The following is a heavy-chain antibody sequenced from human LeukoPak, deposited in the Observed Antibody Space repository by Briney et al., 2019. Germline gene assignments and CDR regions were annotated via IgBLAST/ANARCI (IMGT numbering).Heavy chain of an antibody. J-gene: IGHJ5*02. CDR3: AKGIFGVVITNNWFDP. D-gene: IGHD3-3*01. Sequence: GGSLRLSCEASGFTFSSYWMHWVRQAPGKGLVWVSGISWNSGSIGYADSVKGRFTISRDNAKNSLYLQMNSLRAEDTALYYCAKGIFGVVITNNWFDPWGQGTLVTVSS. CDR2: ISWNSGSI. CDR1: GFTFSSYW. V-gene: IGHV3-9*01.